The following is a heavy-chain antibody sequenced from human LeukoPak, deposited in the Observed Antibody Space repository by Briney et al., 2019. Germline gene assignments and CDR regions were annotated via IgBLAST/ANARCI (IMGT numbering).Heavy chain of an antibody. CDR1: GGSISSYY. V-gene: IGHV4-59*08. Sequence: PSETLSLTCTVSGGSISSYYWSWIRQPPGKGLEWIGYIYYSGSTNYNPSLKSRVTISVDTSKNQFSLKLSSVTAADTAVYYCARPPGDGSQNWYFDLWGRGTLVTVYS. CDR3: ARPPGDGSQNWYFDL. D-gene: IGHD5-24*01. CDR2: IYYSGST. J-gene: IGHJ2*01.